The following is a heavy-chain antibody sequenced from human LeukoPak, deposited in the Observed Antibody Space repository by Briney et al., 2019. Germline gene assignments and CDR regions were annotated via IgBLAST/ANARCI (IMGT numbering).Heavy chain of an antibody. J-gene: IGHJ6*04. D-gene: IGHD5-12*01. Sequence: LGGSLRLSCAASGFTFSSYAMHWVRQAPGKGLEWVAVISYDGSNKYYADSVKGRFTISRDNSKNTLYLQMNSLRAEDTAVYYCARDPRGSYYYYGMDVWGKGTTVTVSS. V-gene: IGHV3-30*04. CDR2: ISYDGSNK. CDR3: ARDPRGSYYYYGMDV. CDR1: GFTFSSYA.